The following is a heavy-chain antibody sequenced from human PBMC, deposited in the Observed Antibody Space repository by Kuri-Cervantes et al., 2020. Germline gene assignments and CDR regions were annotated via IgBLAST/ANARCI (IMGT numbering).Heavy chain of an antibody. D-gene: IGHD5-12*01. CDR1: GGSISSGGYY. CDR3: AIMGYSGYDFFY. J-gene: IGHJ4*02. CDR2: ISSSGSTI. V-gene: IGHV3-11*01. Sequence: LSLTCTVSGGSISSGGYYWSWIRQHPGKGLEWVSYISSSGSTIYYADSVKGRFTISRDNAKNSLYLQMNSLRAEDTAVYYCAIMGYSGYDFFYWGQGTLVTVSS.